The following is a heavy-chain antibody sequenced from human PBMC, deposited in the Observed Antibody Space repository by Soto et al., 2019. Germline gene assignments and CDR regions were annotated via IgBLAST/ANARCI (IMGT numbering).Heavy chain of an antibody. D-gene: IGHD3-10*01. J-gene: IGHJ4*02. CDR1: GGSFSGYS. Sequence: SETLSLTCAVYGGSFSGYSWTWIRQSPGKGLEWIGQINHSGSTNYNPSLKSRVTISLVTSKNQFSLELTSVTAADTAVYYCARQYYFGSGSYYNRPFDFWGQGTLVTVS. CDR3: ARQYYFGSGSYYNRPFDF. CDR2: INHSGST. V-gene: IGHV4-34*01.